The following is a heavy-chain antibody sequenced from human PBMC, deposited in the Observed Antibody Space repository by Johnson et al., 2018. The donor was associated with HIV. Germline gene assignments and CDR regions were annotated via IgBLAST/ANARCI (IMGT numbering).Heavy chain of an antibody. J-gene: IGHJ3*01. D-gene: IGHD5-18*01. Sequence: QVLLVESGGGVVQPGRSLRLSCAASGFTFSSYGMHWVRQAPGKGLEWVAFIRYDGSNKYYADSVKGRFTISRDNSKNTLYLQMNSLRAEDTAVYYCAKERTAMVTPFDAWGQGTRVTVSS. CDR2: IRYDGSNK. V-gene: IGHV3-30*02. CDR1: GFTFSSYG. CDR3: AKERTAMVTPFDA.